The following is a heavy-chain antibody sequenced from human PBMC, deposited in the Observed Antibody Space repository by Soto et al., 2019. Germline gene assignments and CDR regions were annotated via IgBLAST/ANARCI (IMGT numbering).Heavy chain of an antibody. V-gene: IGHV3-13*01. CDR1: GFTFSSYD. Sequence: PGGSLRLSCAASGFTFSSYDMHWVRQATGKGLEWVSGIGTAGDTYYAGSVKGRFTISRENAKNSLYLQMNSLRAEDTAVYYCAKSPGRIAVAGTGIFDYWGQGTLVTVSS. J-gene: IGHJ4*02. CDR2: IGTAGDT. D-gene: IGHD6-19*01. CDR3: AKSPGRIAVAGTGIFDY.